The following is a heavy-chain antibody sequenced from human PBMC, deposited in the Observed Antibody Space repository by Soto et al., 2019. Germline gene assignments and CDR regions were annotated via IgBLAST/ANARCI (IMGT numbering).Heavy chain of an antibody. V-gene: IGHV6-1*01. CDR2: TFYRSTWYT. CDR1: GDSVSSNSAA. D-gene: IGHD3-10*01. CDR3: ARTSAWRDGEFYL. Sequence: QVQLQQEGPGLVKPSQTLSVTCAISGDSVSSNSAAWNWIRQSPSRGLEWLGRTFYRSTWYTDYAPSVKSRMAIIPDTSSNQCSLPLNSVTPEDTDVYYCARTSAWRDGEFYLCGQGTLVSVSS. J-gene: IGHJ5*02.